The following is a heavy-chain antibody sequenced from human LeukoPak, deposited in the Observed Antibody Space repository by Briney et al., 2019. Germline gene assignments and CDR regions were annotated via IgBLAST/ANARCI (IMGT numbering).Heavy chain of an antibody. CDR3: ARELRGLMAF. V-gene: IGHV3-48*03. CDR2: ISSSGSTI. D-gene: IGHD5-24*01. Sequence: GGSLRLSCAASGFTFSSYEMNWVRQAPGKGLEWVSYISSSGSTIYYADSVKGRFTISRDNAKNSLYLQMNGLRAEDTAVYYCARELRGLMAFWGQGTMVTVSS. J-gene: IGHJ3*01. CDR1: GFTFSSYE.